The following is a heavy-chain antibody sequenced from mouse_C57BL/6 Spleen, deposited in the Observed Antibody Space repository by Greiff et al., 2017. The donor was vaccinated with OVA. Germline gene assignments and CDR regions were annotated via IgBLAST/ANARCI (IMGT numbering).Heavy chain of an antibody. D-gene: IGHD2-4*01. Sequence: DVKLVESGGGLVKPGGSLKLSCAASGFTFSSYAMSWVRQTPEKRLEWVATISDGGSYTYYPDNVKGRFTISRDNAKNHLYLQMSHLKSEDTAMYYCARASYDYEGWFAYWGQGTLVTVSA. CDR3: ARASYDYEGWFAY. CDR2: ISDGGSYT. CDR1: GFTFSSYA. V-gene: IGHV5-4*03. J-gene: IGHJ3*01.